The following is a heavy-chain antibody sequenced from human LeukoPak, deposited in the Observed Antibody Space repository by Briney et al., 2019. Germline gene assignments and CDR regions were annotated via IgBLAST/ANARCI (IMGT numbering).Heavy chain of an antibody. J-gene: IGHJ4*02. V-gene: IGHV1-69*05. CDR3: ATGSYSSGWYGLG. CDR1: GGTFSSYA. Sequence: SVKVSCKASGGTFSSYAISWVRQAPGQGLEWMGRIIPIFGTANYAQKFQGRVTITTDEPTSTAYMELSSLRSEDTAVYYCATGSYSSGWYGLGWGQGTLVTVSS. D-gene: IGHD6-19*01. CDR2: IIPIFGTA.